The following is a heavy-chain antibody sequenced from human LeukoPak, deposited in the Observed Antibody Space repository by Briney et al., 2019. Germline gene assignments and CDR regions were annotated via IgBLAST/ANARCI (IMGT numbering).Heavy chain of an antibody. V-gene: IGHV3-33*01. J-gene: IGHJ4*02. CDR3: ARDRSSGWYVWDY. CDR1: GFTFSSFG. CDR2: IWFDGSNT. Sequence: GGSLRLSCAASGFTFSSFGIHWVRQAPGKGLEWVAVIWFDGSNTYYADSVKGRFTISRDNSKSTMYLQMNSLRAEDTAVCYCARDRSSGWYVWDYWGQGTLVTVSS. D-gene: IGHD6-19*01.